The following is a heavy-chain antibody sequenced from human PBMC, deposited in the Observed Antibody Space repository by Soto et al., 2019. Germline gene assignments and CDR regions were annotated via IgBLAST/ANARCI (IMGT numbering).Heavy chain of an antibody. D-gene: IGHD3-3*01. V-gene: IGHV1-18*01. CDR1: GYTFTRYG. J-gene: IGHJ6*02. CDR3: ARASIGTIFGVVPYGMDV. CDR2: ISAYNGNT. Sequence: GASVKFSCKASGYTFTRYGISWVRQAPGQGLEWMGWISAYNGNTNYAQKLQGRVTMTTDTSTSTAYMELRSLRSDDTAVYYCARASIGTIFGVVPYGMDVWGQGTTVTVSS.